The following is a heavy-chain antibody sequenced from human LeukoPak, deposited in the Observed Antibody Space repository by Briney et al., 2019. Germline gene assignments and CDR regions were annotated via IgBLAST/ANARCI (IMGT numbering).Heavy chain of an antibody. CDR3: ARDLGSSSWYGRNWFDP. CDR1: GYTFTSYY. V-gene: IGHV1-46*01. J-gene: IGHJ5*02. Sequence: ASVKVSCKASGYTFTSYYMHWVRQAPGQGLEWMGIINPSGGSTSYAQKFQGRVTMTRDMSTSTVYMELSSLRSEDTAAYYCARDLGSSSWYGRNWFDPWGQGTLVTVSS. D-gene: IGHD6-13*01. CDR2: INPSGGST.